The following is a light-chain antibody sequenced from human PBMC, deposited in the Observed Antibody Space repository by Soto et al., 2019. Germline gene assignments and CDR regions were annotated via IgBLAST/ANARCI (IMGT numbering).Light chain of an antibody. CDR1: SSDIGTYNL. J-gene: IGLJ1*01. CDR3: CSYAGSGTDNYV. CDR2: EGI. Sequence: ALTHPASVSGSPGQSITISCTGTSSDIGTYNLVSWYQHYPGKAPKLMIYEGIKRPSGVSNRFSGSKSGNTAFLTISGLQAEDEADYYCCSYAGSGTDNYVFGSGTKVTVL. V-gene: IGLV2-23*01.